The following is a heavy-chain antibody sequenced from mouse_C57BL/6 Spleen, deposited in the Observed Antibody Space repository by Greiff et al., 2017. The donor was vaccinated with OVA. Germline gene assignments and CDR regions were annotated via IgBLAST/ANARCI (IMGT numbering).Heavy chain of an antibody. CDR1: GFSFTSYG. D-gene: IGHD1-1*01. CDR3: ARDYLDYGSYYFDY. J-gene: IGHJ2*01. V-gene: IGHV2-2*01. Sequence: VKLQESGPGLVQPSQSLSITCTVSGFSFTSYGVHWVRQSPGKGLEWLGVIWSGGSTDYNAAFISRLSISKDNSKSQVFFKMNSLQADDTAIYYCARDYLDYGSYYFDYWGQGTTLTVSS. CDR2: IWSGGST.